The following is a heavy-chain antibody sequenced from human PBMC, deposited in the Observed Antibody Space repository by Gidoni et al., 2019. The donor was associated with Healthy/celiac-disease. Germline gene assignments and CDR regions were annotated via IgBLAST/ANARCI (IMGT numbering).Heavy chain of an antibody. CDR3: ARASSEGSSWNYYYYYYMDV. Sequence: QVQLVASGGGVVQPGRSLRLSCAASGFTFSSYAMHWVRQAPGKGLEWVAVISYDGSNKYYADSVKGRFTISRDNSKNTLYLQMNSLRAEDTAVYYCARASSEGSSWNYYYYYYMDVWGKGTTVTVSS. V-gene: IGHV3-30-3*01. D-gene: IGHD6-13*01. J-gene: IGHJ6*03. CDR2: ISYDGSNK. CDR1: GFTFSSYA.